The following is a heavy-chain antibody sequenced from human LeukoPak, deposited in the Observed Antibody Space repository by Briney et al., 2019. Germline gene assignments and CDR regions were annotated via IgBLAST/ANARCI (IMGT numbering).Heavy chain of an antibody. J-gene: IGHJ4*02. CDR1: GYSITSSSW. V-gene: IGHV4-28*01. Sequence: SETLSLTCAVSGYSITSSSWWGWIRQPPGKGLEWIGYIYHSGTTYYNPSLQSRVTMSVDTSKNQFSLKLSSVTAVDTAVYYCAGKENVYYYFDYWGQGTLVTVSS. CDR3: AGKENVYYYFDY. D-gene: IGHD3-10*01. CDR2: IYHSGTT.